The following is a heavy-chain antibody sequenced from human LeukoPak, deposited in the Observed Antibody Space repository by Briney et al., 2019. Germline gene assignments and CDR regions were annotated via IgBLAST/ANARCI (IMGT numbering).Heavy chain of an antibody. Sequence: GASVKVSCKASGYTFTSYDINWVREATGQGREWMGWMNPNSGNTGYAQKFQGRVTMTRNTSISTAYMELSSLRSEDTAVYYCARGDDYDFWSGQGTWGQGTLVTVSS. J-gene: IGHJ5*02. CDR1: GYTFTSYD. CDR2: MNPNSGNT. CDR3: ARGDDYDFWSGQGT. D-gene: IGHD3-3*01. V-gene: IGHV1-8*01.